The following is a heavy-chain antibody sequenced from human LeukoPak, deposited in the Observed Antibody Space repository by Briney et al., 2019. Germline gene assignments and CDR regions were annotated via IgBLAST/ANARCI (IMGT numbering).Heavy chain of an antibody. CDR3: ARTYLGAPFDI. V-gene: IGHV4-34*01. J-gene: IGHJ3*02. CDR2: INHSGST. CDR1: GGSFSGYY. Sequence: SETLSLTCAVYGGSFSGYYWSWIRQPPGKGLEWIGEINHSGSTNYNPSLKSRVTISVDTSKNQFSLQLNSVTPEDTAVYYCARTYLGAPFDIWGQGTMVIVSS.